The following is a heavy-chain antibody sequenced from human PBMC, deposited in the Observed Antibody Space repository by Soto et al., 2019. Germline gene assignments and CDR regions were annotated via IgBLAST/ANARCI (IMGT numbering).Heavy chain of an antibody. CDR2: ISGTRGRQSDT. V-gene: IGHV3-23*01. Sequence: GGSRRLSAAASGFIFSDYAMTGVRQAPGKGLEWVSTISGTRGRQSDTFYTASVKGGNTLIRDNCKNTLFLQMHSLRVEDTAVYYCANTMSRLGVYDMIWLAPWGQGTLVTVSS. CDR3: ANTMSRLGVYDMIWLAP. CDR1: GFIFSDYA. J-gene: IGHJ5*02. D-gene: IGHD3-9*01.